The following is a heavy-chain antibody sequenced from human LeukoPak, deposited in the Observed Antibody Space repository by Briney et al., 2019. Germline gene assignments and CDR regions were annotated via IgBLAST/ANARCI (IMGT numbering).Heavy chain of an antibody. Sequence: SETLSLTCTVSGGSISTSSYYWGWVRQPPGKGLEWIGDIYYSGSTNYNPSLKSRVTISVDTSKNQFSLELNSVTAADTAVYYCARGYYGSGSYRGYYYMDVWGKGTTTTISS. CDR2: IYYSGST. J-gene: IGHJ6*03. D-gene: IGHD3-10*01. CDR1: GGSISTSSYY. CDR3: ARGYYGSGSYRGYYYMDV. V-gene: IGHV4-61*05.